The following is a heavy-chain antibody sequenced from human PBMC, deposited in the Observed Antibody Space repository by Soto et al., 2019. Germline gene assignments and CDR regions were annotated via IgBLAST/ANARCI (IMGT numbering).Heavy chain of an antibody. CDR2: MYHRGGT. CDR1: GYSISSGHY. Sequence: RSLTCAVSGYSISSGHYWAWIRQPPGKGLEWIGSMYHRGGTYYSPSLKSRITMSVDTSKNQFSLNLSFVTAADTAVYYCARVNTHDWNDGAYDYWGQGILVTVSS. J-gene: IGHJ4*02. D-gene: IGHD1-1*01. CDR3: ARVNTHDWNDGAYDY. V-gene: IGHV4-38-2*01.